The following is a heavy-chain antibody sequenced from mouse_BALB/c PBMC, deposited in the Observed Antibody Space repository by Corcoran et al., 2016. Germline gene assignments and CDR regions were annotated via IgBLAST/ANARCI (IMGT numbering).Heavy chain of an antibody. J-gene: IGHJ4*01. CDR2: INTYTGEP. Sequence: QIQLVQSGPELKKPGETVKISCKASGYTFTNYGMNWVKQAPGKGLKWMGWINTYTGEPTYADDFKGRFAFSLENSASSAYLQINNLKNEDTATYFCAREPYAMDYWGQGTSVTVSS. CDR1: GYTFTNYG. CDR3: AREPYAMDY. V-gene: IGHV9-3-1*01.